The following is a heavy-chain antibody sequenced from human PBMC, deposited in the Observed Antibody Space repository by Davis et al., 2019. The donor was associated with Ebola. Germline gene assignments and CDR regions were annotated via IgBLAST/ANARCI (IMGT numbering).Heavy chain of an antibody. J-gene: IGHJ4*02. V-gene: IGHV5-51*01. CDR3: ARMGKSYYDSLWDY. D-gene: IGHD3-10*01. CDR2: IYPDDSDT. Sequence: GESLKISCEGSGYSFNRYWIGWVRQTPGKGLEWMGIIYPDDSDTRYSPSFRGQVTISADKSFSTAYLQWSGLKASDTAMYYCARMGKSYYDSLWDYWGQGTLVTVSS. CDR1: GYSFNRYW.